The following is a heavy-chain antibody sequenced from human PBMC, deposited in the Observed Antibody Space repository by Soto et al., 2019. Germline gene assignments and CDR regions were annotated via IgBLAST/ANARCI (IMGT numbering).Heavy chain of an antibody. CDR3: ARGHSSSWSYYGMDV. D-gene: IGHD6-13*01. Sequence: GGSLRLSCAASGFTFSSYAMSWVRQAPGKGLEWVSAISGSGGSTYYADSVKGRFTISRDNSKNTLYLQMNSLRAEDTAVYYCARGHSSSWSYYGMDVWGQGTTVTVSS. CDR1: GFTFSSYA. V-gene: IGHV3-23*01. J-gene: IGHJ6*02. CDR2: ISGSGGST.